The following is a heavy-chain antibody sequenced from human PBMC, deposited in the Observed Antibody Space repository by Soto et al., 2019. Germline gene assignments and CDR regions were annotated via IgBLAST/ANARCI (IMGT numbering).Heavy chain of an antibody. J-gene: IGHJ4*02. V-gene: IGHV3-23*01. Sequence: RLSCAASGFSFSDYAMSWVRRAPGKGLEWVSVISESGGSTHYADSVRGRFTVSRDNSKNSLSLRMNSLRDEDTAVYFCAKRSPYSSGWYSPIFDYWGQGALVTVSS. D-gene: IGHD6-13*01. CDR2: ISESGGST. CDR3: AKRSPYSSGWYSPIFDY. CDR1: GFSFSDYA.